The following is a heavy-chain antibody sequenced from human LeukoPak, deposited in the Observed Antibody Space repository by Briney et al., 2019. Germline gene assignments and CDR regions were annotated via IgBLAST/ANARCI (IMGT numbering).Heavy chain of an antibody. V-gene: IGHV1-46*01. CDR1: GYTFTSYY. J-gene: IGHJ6*02. Sequence: ASVKVSCKASGYTFTSYYMHWVRQAPGQGLEWMGIINPSGGSTSYAQKFQGRVTMTRDTSTSTVYMELSSLRYEDTAVYYCARDKEVVVVPAAADYCGMDVWGQGTTVTVSS. D-gene: IGHD2-2*01. CDR2: INPSGGST. CDR3: ARDKEVVVVPAAADYCGMDV.